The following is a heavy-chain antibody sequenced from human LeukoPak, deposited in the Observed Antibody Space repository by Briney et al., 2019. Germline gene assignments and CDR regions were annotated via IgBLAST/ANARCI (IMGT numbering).Heavy chain of an antibody. CDR3: ARLSGYCTDDVCSFYFDY. Sequence: GGSLRLSCAASGFTFSTYAMSCVRQAPGKGLEWVSTISGSGNRTYYADSVKGRFTISRDNAKNSLYLQMSSLRAEDTAVYYCARLSGYCTDDVCSFYFDYWGQGSLVTVSS. V-gene: IGHV3-23*01. CDR1: GFTFSTYA. D-gene: IGHD2-8*01. J-gene: IGHJ4*02. CDR2: ISGSGNRT.